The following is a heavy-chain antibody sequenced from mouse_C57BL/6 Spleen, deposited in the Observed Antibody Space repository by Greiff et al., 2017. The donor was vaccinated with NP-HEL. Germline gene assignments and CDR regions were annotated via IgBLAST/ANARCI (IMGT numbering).Heavy chain of an antibody. J-gene: IGHJ3*01. V-gene: IGHV1-55*01. CDR3: ARTPSITKVVATD. D-gene: IGHD1-1*01. Sequence: QVQLQQPGAELVKPGASVKMSCKASGYTFTSYWITWVQQRPGQGLEWIGDIYPGSGSPNYNEKFKSKATLTVDTSSRTDDMQISSLTSEDSAVDDGARTPSITKVVATDGGQGTRVTGSA. CDR2: IYPGSGSP. CDR1: GYTFTSYW.